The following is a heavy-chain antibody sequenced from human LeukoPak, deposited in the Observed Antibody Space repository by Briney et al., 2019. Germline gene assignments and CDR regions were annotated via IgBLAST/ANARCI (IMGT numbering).Heavy chain of an antibody. CDR2: IYYSGTT. V-gene: IGHV4-39*01. CDR3: VTYYYGSSAPKRNY. J-gene: IGHJ4*02. Sequence: SETLSLTCTVSGGSISSSSYYWGWIRQPPGKGLEWIGSIYYSGTTYYNPSLKSRVTISVDTSKNQFSLKLSSVTAADTAVYYCVTYYYGSSAPKRNYWGQGILVTVSS. CDR1: GGSISSSSYY. D-gene: IGHD3-22*01.